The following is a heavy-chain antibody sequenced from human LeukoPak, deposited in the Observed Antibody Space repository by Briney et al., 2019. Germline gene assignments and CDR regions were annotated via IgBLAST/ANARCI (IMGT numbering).Heavy chain of an antibody. CDR2: IKQDGSEK. CDR3: ARDPYDYGDYFDY. CDR1: GFTFSSYW. V-gene: IGHV3-7*03. J-gene: IGHJ4*02. D-gene: IGHD4-17*01. Sequence: GGSLRLSCAASGFTFSSYWMSWVRQAPGKGLEWVANIKQDGSEKYYVDSVKGRFTISRDNGKNSLYLQMNSLRAEDSAVYYCARDPYDYGDYFDYWGQGTLVTVSS.